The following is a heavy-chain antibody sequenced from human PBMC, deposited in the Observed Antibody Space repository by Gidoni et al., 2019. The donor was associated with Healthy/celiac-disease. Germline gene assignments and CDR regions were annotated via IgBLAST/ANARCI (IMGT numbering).Heavy chain of an antibody. D-gene: IGHD5-12*01. CDR2: ISWNSGSI. CDR1: GFTFDDYA. V-gene: IGHV3-9*01. J-gene: IGHJ6*02. Sequence: CAASGFTFDDYAMHWVRQAPGKGLEWVSGISWNSGSIGYADSVKGRFTISRDNAKNSLYLQMNSLRAEDTALYYCAKDGLRFLYYYGMDVWGQGTTVTVSS. CDR3: AKDGLRFLYYYGMDV.